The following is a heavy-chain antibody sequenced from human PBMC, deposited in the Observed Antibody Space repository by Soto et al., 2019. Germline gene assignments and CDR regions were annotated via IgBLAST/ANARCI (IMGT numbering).Heavy chain of an antibody. CDR2: INIVGGNT. V-gene: IGHV3-23*01. J-gene: IGHJ4*02. CDR1: GFTFSNYA. Sequence: VQLLESGGGLVQPGGSLRLSCAASGFTFSNYAMSCVRQAPGKALEWGSSINIVGGNTKYADSVRGRFTMSRDDSKNTVLLQMNSLRAEDTAIYYCTKNYYFDSWCQGTLITVSS. CDR3: TKNYYFDS.